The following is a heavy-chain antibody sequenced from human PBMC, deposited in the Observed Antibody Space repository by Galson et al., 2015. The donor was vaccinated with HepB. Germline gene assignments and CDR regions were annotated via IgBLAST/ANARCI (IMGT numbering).Heavy chain of an antibody. D-gene: IGHD3-22*01. J-gene: IGHJ2*01. CDR3: ARGYYYDSSGYWYFDL. CDR2: IYYSGST. V-gene: IGHV4-59*01. Sequence: LRLSCAASGFTFSSYSMNWVRQAPGKGLEWIGYIYYSGSTNYNPSLKSRVTISVDTSKNQFSLTLSSVTAADTAVYYCARGYYYDSSGYWYFDLWGRGTLVTVSS. CDR1: GFTFSSYS.